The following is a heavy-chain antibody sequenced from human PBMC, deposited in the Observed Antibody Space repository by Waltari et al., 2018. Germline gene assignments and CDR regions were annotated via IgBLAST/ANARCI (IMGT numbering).Heavy chain of an antibody. D-gene: IGHD3-10*01. J-gene: IGHJ4*02. Sequence: EVQLVESGGGLVQPGGSLRLSCAASGFTFSSYSMNWVRQAPGKGLEWCSYIRCSSSTIYYADSVKGRFTISRDNAKNSLYLQMNSLRAEDTAVYYCARGRHYMTHWGQGTLVTVSS. CDR2: IRCSSSTI. V-gene: IGHV3-48*04. CDR3: ARGRHYMTH. CDR1: GFTFSSYS.